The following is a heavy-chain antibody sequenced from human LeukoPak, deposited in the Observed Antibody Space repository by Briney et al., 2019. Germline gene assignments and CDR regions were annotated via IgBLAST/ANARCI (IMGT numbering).Heavy chain of an antibody. D-gene: IGHD1-26*01. V-gene: IGHV3-73*01. CDR3: TRDSGTYNWFDP. CDR2: IDKKDKGYATAT. J-gene: IGHJ5*02. CDR1: GFTFSGSA. Sequence: GGSLKLSCAASGFTFSGSAIHWVRQSSGKGLEWVGQIDKKDKGYATATAYAASVKGRFTISRDDSINTAYLQMKSLKTEDTALYYCTRDSGTYNWFDPWGQGTLVTASS.